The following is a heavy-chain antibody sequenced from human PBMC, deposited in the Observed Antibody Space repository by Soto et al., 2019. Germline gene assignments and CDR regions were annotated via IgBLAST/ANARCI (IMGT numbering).Heavy chain of an antibody. J-gene: IGHJ6*02. CDR3: ARGDSYDDYHFGMDV. D-gene: IGHD3-16*01. Sequence: PSETLSLTCAVYGGSFSVYYWAWIRQPPGKGLEWIGEIYHSGTTNYNPSLKSRLTISGDTSKNQFSLRLSSVTAADTAVYYCARGDSYDDYHFGMDVWGQGTTVTVSS. CDR2: IYHSGTT. CDR1: GGSFSVYY. V-gene: IGHV4-34*01.